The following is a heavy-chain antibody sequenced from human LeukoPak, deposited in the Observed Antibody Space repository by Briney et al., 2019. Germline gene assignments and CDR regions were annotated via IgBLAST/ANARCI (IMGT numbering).Heavy chain of an antibody. Sequence: SVKVSCKASGGTFSSYAISWVRQAPGQGLEWMGGIVPIFGTANYAQKFQGRVTITADESTSTAYMELSSLRSEDTAMYYCVRDTAMVQDYYYGMDVWGQGTTVTVSS. D-gene: IGHD5-18*01. CDR3: VRDTAMVQDYYYGMDV. J-gene: IGHJ6*02. CDR2: IVPIFGTA. CDR1: GGTFSSYA. V-gene: IGHV1-69*13.